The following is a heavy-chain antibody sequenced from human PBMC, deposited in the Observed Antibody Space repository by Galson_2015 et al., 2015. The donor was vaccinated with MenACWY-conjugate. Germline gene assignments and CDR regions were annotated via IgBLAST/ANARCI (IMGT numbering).Heavy chain of an antibody. D-gene: IGHD3-22*01. V-gene: IGHV4-59*01. CDR3: ARGQGKYYDSTGFQYHFDY. CDR2: IYCTGST. Sequence: ETLSLTCTVSGGYMSSYYWTWIRQPPGQGLEWIGYIYCTGSTSNNPSLKSRVSILVDTSKNQFSLKLSSVTAADTAVCYCARGQGKYYDSTGFQYHFDYWGQGTLVTVSS. J-gene: IGHJ4*02. CDR1: GGYMSSYY.